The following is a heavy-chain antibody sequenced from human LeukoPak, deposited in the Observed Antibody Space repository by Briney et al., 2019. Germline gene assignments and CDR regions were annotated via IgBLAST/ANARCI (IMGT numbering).Heavy chain of an antibody. CDR2: MNPNSGNT. V-gene: IGHV1-8*01. CDR3: ARAVTRRGPFDY. Sequence: ASVKVSCKASGYTFTSYDINWVRQATGQGLEWMGWMNPNSGNTGYAQKFQGRVTMTRNTSISTAYMELSSLRSEDTAVYYCARAVTRRGPFDYWGQGTLVTVSS. D-gene: IGHD2-21*02. CDR1: GYTFTSYD. J-gene: IGHJ4*02.